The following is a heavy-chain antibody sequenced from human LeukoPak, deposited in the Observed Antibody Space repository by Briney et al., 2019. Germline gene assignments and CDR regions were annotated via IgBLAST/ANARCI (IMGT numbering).Heavy chain of an antibody. CDR2: IYSGGST. Sequence: GGSLRLSCAASGFTVSSNYLSWVRQAPGKGLEWVSVIYSGGSTYYADSVKGRSTISRDNSKNTLYLQMNSLRAEDTAVYYCARDDIAEAGQDYWGQGTLVTVSS. CDR1: GFTVSSNY. D-gene: IGHD6-19*01. V-gene: IGHV3-66*01. CDR3: ARDDIAEAGQDY. J-gene: IGHJ4*02.